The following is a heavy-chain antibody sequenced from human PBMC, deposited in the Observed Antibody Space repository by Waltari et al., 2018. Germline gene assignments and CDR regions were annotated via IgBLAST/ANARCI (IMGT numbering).Heavy chain of an antibody. D-gene: IGHD3-10*01. CDR2: ISAYNGNT. V-gene: IGHV1-18*01. CDR1: GYIFNHYG. Sequence: QIQLVQSGTEVKEPGASVRVSCKASGYIFNHYGVCWVRQTPGQGFEWMGWISAYNGNTNYAPKFEGRVTMTTDTSTSTAYMELRGLRSDDSAVYYCAKDADYGSGSNHFDFWGQGTLVTVSS. CDR3: AKDADYGSGSNHFDF. J-gene: IGHJ4*02.